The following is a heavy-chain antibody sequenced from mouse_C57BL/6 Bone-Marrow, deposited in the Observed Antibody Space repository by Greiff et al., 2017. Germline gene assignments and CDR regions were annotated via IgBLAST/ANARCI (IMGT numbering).Heavy chain of an antibody. J-gene: IGHJ2*01. CDR3: TVYSNYYFDY. CDR2: IDPENGDT. V-gene: IGHV14-4*01. CDR1: GFNIKDDY. Sequence: EVQLQQSGAELVRPGASVKLSCTASGFNIKDDYMHWVKQRPEQGLEWIGWIDPENGDTEYASKFQGKATITADTSSNTAYLQLSSLTSEDTAVYYCTVYSNYYFDYWGQGTTLTVSS. D-gene: IGHD2-5*01.